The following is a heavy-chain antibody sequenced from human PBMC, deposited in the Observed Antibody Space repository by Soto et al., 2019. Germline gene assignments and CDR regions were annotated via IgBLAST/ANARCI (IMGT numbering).Heavy chain of an antibody. CDR3: ARFNWYFDL. V-gene: IGHV4-59*08. CDR1: GGSISSYY. J-gene: IGHJ2*01. CDR2: IYYSGST. Sequence: QVQLQESGPGLVKPSETLSLTCTVSGGSISSYYWSWIRQPPGKGLEWIGYIYYSGSTNYNPSLTSRANISVDTSQTQFSLKLSSVTAADTAVYYCARFNWYFDLWGRGTLVTVSS.